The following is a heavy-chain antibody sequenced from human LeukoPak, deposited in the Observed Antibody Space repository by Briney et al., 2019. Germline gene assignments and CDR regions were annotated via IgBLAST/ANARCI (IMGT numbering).Heavy chain of an antibody. J-gene: IGHJ4*02. CDR1: GGTFSRYA. Sequence: VASVKVSCKASGGTFSRYAISWVRQAPGQGLEWMGGITPIFGTANYAQKFQGRVTITADESTSTAYMELRSLRSEDTAVYYCARDAAIYDSSSFYYLWWGQGTLVTVSS. CDR3: ARDAAIYDSSSFYYLW. V-gene: IGHV1-69*13. CDR2: ITPIFGTA. D-gene: IGHD3-22*01.